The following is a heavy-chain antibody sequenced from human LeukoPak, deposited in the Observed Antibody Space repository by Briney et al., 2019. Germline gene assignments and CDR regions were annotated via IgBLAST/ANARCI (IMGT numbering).Heavy chain of an antibody. D-gene: IGHD3-22*01. CDR3: ASSYHDSSGYGDAFDI. CDR1: GGSISSYY. CDR2: IYYSGST. J-gene: IGHJ3*02. Sequence: PSETLSLTCTVSGGSISSYYWSWIRQPPGKGLEWIGYIYYSGSTYYNPSLKSRVTISVDTSKNQFSLKLSSVTAADTAVYYCASSYHDSSGYGDAFDIWGQGTMVTVSS. V-gene: IGHV4-59*12.